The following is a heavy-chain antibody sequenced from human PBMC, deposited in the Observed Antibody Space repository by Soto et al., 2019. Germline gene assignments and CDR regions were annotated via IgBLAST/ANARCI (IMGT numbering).Heavy chain of an antibody. CDR1: GFSFGSFG. Sequence: GGSLRLSCAASGFSFGSFGMHWVRQAPGKGLEWVAFNSYDGSNKYYADSVKGRFTISRDSSEKTLYLQMNSLRPEDMAVYYCAKALGELSPESYDYWGQGTLVTVSS. CDR2: NSYDGSNK. CDR3: AKALGELSPESYDY. V-gene: IGHV3-30*18. J-gene: IGHJ4*02. D-gene: IGHD3-16*02.